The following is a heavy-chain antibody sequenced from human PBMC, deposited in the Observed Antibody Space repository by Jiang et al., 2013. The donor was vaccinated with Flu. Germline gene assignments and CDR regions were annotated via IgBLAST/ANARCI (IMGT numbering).Heavy chain of an antibody. CDR2: IRSKAHSYAT. D-gene: IGHD1-26*01. V-gene: IGHV3-73*01. CDR1: GFSFSGSA. J-gene: IGHJ3*02. Sequence: GSLKLSCAVSGFSFSGSAMHWVRQAPGKGLEWVGRIRSKAHSYATAYGASVKGRFSIYRDDSKKVAYLHMLGLRTEDTAVYYCLTGSYGLWDAFDIWGQGTVVTVSS. CDR3: LTGSYGLWDAFDI.